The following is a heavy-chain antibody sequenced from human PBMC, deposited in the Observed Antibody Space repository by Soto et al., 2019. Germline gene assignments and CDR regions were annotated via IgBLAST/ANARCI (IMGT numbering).Heavy chain of an antibody. J-gene: IGHJ4*02. D-gene: IGHD1-20*01. CDR3: ARDVGYNWNLIDY. Sequence: QVQLVQSGAEVKKPGASVKVSCTASGYTFTSYAIHWVRQAPGQRLEWMGWVNAGNGNTKYSQKLQVRVTITRDTSASTAYMELSSLRSADTAVYYCARDVGYNWNLIDYWGQGTLVTVSS. CDR2: VNAGNGNT. V-gene: IGHV1-3*01. CDR1: GYTFTSYA.